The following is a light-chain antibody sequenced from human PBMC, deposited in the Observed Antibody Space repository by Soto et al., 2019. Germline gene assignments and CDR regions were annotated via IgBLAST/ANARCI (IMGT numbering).Light chain of an antibody. J-gene: IGLJ2*01. CDR1: SSNIGSNT. Sequence: QSVLTQPPSASGTPGQRVTISCSGSSSNIGSNTVNWYQQLPGTAPKLLIYSNNQRPSGVPDRFSGSKSGTSASLAISGLQSEDEADYYCAAWYDSLTGLVFGGGTKLTVL. V-gene: IGLV1-44*01. CDR2: SNN. CDR3: AAWYDSLTGLV.